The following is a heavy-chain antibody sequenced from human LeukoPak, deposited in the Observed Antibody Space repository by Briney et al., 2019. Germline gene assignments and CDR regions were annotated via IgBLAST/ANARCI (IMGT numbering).Heavy chain of an antibody. CDR2: ISSSGSTI. CDR3: ARPSFYCSSTSCPPYIYYYYDMDV. V-gene: IGHV3-48*03. D-gene: IGHD2-2*01. CDR1: GFTFSSYE. J-gene: IGHJ6*02. Sequence: GGSLRLSCAASGFTFSSYEMNWVRQAPGKGLEWVSYISSSGSTIYYADSVKGRFTISRDNAKKSLYLQMNSLRAEDTAVYFCARPSFYCSSTSCPPYIYYYYDMDVWGQGTMVTVSS.